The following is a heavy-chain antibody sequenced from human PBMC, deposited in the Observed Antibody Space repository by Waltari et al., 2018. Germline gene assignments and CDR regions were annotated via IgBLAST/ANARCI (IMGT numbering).Heavy chain of an antibody. V-gene: IGHV4-59*01. CDR2: IYYSGRT. D-gene: IGHD4-17*01. J-gene: IGHJ4*02. CDR3: ARDAVTTYLGLDY. Sequence: QVQLQESGPGLVKPSETLSLTCTVSGGSISSYYWSWLRQPPGKGLEWIGYIYYSGRTNYNPSLKSRVTISVDTSKNQFSLKLSSVTAADTAVYYWARDAVTTYLGLDYWGQGTLVTVSS. CDR1: GGSISSYY.